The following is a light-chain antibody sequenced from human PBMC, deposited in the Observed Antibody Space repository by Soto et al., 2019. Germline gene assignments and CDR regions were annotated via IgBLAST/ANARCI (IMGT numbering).Light chain of an antibody. J-gene: IGKJ1*01. CDR2: KAS. CDR1: QSIGTW. CDR3: QQYNSDFSWT. Sequence: DIHMTQSPSTLSASVGDRVTITCRASQSIGTWSAWFQQKPGKAPKVLISKASTLESGAPSRFSGSGSGTEFTLTISSLQPDDFATYFCQQYNSDFSWTFGQGTKVGIK. V-gene: IGKV1-5*03.